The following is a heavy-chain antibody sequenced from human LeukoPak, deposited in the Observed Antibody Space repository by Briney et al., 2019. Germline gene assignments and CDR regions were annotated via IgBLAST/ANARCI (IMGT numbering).Heavy chain of an antibody. CDR2: ITGDCKYI. V-gene: IGHV3-21*01. J-gene: IGHJ4*02. Sequence: GGSLRLSCAASGFTFSSYAMSWVRQAPGKGLEWVSSITGDCKYITYADSVKGRFTISRDNAKNSLYLQVASLRGDDTATYYCAREGNDYYYDQWGQGTLVTVSP. CDR1: GFTFSSYA. D-gene: IGHD3-16*01. CDR3: AREGNDYYYDQ.